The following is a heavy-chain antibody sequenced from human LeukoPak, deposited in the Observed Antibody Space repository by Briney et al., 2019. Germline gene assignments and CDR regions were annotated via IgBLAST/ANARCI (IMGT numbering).Heavy chain of an antibody. J-gene: IGHJ6*03. Sequence: KSSETLSLTCTVSGGSISSYYWSWIRQPPGKGLEWIGYIYYSGSTNYNPSLKSRVTISVDTSKNQFSLKLSSVTAADTAVYYCASSSSLDGYYYYMDVWGKGTTVTISS. CDR2: IYYSGST. D-gene: IGHD6-13*01. V-gene: IGHV4-59*01. CDR1: GGSISSYY. CDR3: ASSSSLDGYYYYMDV.